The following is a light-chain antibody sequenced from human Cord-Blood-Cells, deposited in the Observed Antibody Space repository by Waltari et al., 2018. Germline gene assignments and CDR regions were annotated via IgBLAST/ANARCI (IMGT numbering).Light chain of an antibody. J-gene: IGLJ2*01. CDR1: RLRGYS. CDR3: NSRDSSGNPVV. Sequence: SSELTQEPAVSVVLGQTDRITCQGDRLRGYSAIRYQQKQAQAPVLVIYGKTNRPSGTPVRFSGASSGNTASLTITGAQGEDEADYYCNSRDSSGNPVVFGGGTKLTVL. CDR2: GKT. V-gene: IGLV3-19*01.